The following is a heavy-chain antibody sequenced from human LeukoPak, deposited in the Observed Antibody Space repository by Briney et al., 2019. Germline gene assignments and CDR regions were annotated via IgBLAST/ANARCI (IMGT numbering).Heavy chain of an antibody. CDR2: IWYDGSNK. J-gene: IGHJ5*02. D-gene: IGHD6-13*01. CDR3: AREISDSSSWWWFDP. V-gene: IGHV3-33*01. Sequence: GGSLRLSCAASGFTFSSYGMHWVRQAPGKGLEWVAVIWYDGSNKYYADSVKGRFTISRDNSKNTLYLQMNSLRAEDTAVYYCAREISDSSSWWWFDPWGQGTLVTVSS. CDR1: GFTFSSYG.